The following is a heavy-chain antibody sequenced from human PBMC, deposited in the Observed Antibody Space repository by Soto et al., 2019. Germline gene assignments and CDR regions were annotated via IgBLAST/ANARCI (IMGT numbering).Heavy chain of an antibody. V-gene: IGHV4-59*01. J-gene: IGHJ6*02. Sequence: SETLSLTCTVSGGSISSYYWSWIRQPPGKGLEWIGYIYYSGSTNYNPSLKSRVTISVDTSKNQFSLKLSSVTAADTAVYYCARTVIDHIGTKNPYYYYYYGMDVWGQGTTVTVSS. D-gene: IGHD2-21*01. CDR3: ARTVIDHIGTKNPYYYYYYGMDV. CDR1: GGSISSYY. CDR2: IYYSGST.